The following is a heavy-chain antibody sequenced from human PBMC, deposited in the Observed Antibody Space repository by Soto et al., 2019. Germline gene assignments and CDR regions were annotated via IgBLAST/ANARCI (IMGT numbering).Heavy chain of an antibody. Sequence: ASETLSLTCTVSGGSISSGDYYWSWIRQPPGKGLEWIGYIYYSGSTYYNPSLKSRVTISVDTSKNQFSLKLSSVTAADTAVYYCARADYYDSSGYPNWGQGTLVTVSS. CDR2: IYYSGST. V-gene: IGHV4-30-4*01. D-gene: IGHD3-22*01. CDR1: GGSISSGDYY. CDR3: ARADYYDSSGYPN. J-gene: IGHJ4*02.